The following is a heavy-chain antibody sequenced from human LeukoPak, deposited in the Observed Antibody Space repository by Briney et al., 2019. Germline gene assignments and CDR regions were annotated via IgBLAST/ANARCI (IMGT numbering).Heavy chain of an antibody. CDR2: INHSGST. CDR3: ARTRYSSGWYRRGAPDY. J-gene: IGHJ4*02. CDR1: GGSFSGYY. Sequence: PSETLSLTCAVYGGSFSGYYWSWIRQPPGKGLEWIGEINHSGSTNYNPSLKSRVTISVDTSKNQFSLKLSSVTAADTAVYYCARTRYSSGWYRRGAPDYWGQGTLVTVSS. D-gene: IGHD6-19*01. V-gene: IGHV4-34*01.